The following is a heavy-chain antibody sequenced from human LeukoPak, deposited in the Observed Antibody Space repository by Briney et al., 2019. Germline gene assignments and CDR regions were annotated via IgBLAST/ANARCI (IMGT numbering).Heavy chain of an antibody. CDR3: ARDRDSSGYYSVSFDY. V-gene: IGHV3-30-3*01. J-gene: IGHJ4*02. CDR2: ISYDGSNK. Sequence: PGRSLRLSCAASGFTFSSYAMHWVRQAPGKGLEWVAVISYDGSNKYYADSVKGRFTISRDNSKNTLYLQMNSLRAEDTAVYYCARDRDSSGYYSVSFDYWGQGTLVTVSS. D-gene: IGHD3-22*01. CDR1: GFTFSSYA.